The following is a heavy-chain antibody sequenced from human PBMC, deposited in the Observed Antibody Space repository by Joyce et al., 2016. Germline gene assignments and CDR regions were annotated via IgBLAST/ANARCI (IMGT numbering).Heavy chain of an antibody. Sequence: EVHLVESGGDFVQPGGSLRISCAAAGFTFSDYWMSWVRQAPRKGMEWVANIQQDGSEKNYVNSVEGRCTICRYKAQNSLYLQMVGLRTEDTAVYYCATKRRLDDCGQRTLGTVYS. V-gene: IGHV3-7*03. CDR3: ATKRRLDD. CDR1: GFTFSDYW. J-gene: IGHJ4*02. CDR2: IQQDGSEK. D-gene: IGHD1-1*01.